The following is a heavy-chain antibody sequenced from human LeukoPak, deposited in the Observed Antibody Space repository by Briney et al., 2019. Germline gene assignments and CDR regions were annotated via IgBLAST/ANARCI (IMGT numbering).Heavy chain of an antibody. V-gene: IGHV4-59*01. Sequence: SETLSLTCTVSGGSISSYYWSWIRQPPGKGLEWIGYIYYSGSTNYNPSLKSRVTISVDTSKTQFSLKLRSVTAADTAVYYCARGDYYGSGSYYNPGDYYGMDVWGKGTTVTVSS. CDR3: ARGDYYGSGSYYNPGDYYGMDV. J-gene: IGHJ6*04. CDR1: GGSISSYY. D-gene: IGHD3-10*01. CDR2: IYYSGST.